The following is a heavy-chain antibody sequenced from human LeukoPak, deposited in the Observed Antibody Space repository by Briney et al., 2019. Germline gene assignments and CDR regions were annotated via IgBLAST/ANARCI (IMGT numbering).Heavy chain of an antibody. J-gene: IGHJ4*02. CDR3: ARGLMDYGVFSY. V-gene: IGHV3-23*01. Sequence: PGGSLRLSCAASGFTFSSYAMSWVRQVPGKGLEWVSAISGSGGSTYYADSVKGRFTISRDNSKNTLYLQMNSLIAEDTAVYYCARGLMDYGVFSYWGQGTLVTVSS. D-gene: IGHD3-16*01. CDR1: GFTFSSYA. CDR2: ISGSGGST.